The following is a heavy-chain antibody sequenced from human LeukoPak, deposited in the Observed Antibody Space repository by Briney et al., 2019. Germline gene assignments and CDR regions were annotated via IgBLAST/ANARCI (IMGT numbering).Heavy chain of an antibody. CDR3: ARDKYYGSGSYCDS. CDR2: IYYSGST. CDR1: GGSISRGGYS. J-gene: IGHJ5*01. V-gene: IGHV4-31*11. Sequence: SETLSLTCAVSGGSISRGGYSWSWIRQHPGKGLEWIGYIYYSGSTYYNPSLKSRVTISVDTSKNQFSLKLSSVTAADTAVYYCARDKYYGSGSYCDSWGQGTLVTVSS. D-gene: IGHD3-10*01.